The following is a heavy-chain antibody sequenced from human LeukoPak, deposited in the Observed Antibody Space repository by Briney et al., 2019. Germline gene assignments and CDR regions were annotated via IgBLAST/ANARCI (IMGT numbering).Heavy chain of an antibody. CDR1: GFTFSGYW. D-gene: IGHD3-10*01. J-gene: IGHJ4*02. CDR3: ARTRYGSGSYYLDY. V-gene: IGHV3-7*01. CDR2: IKQDGSEK. Sequence: GGSLRLSCAASGFTFSGYWMSWVRQAPGKGLEWVANIKQDGSEKYYVDSVKGRFTISRDNAKNSLYLQMNSLRAEDTAVYYCARTRYGSGSYYLDYWGQGTLVTVSS.